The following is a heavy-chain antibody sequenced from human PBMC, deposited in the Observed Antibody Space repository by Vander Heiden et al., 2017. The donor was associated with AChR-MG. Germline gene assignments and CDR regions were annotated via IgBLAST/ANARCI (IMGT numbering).Heavy chain of an antibody. CDR1: GFTFSSYA. CDR3: ARDSGTHAFDI. V-gene: IGHV3-64*01. CDR2: ISSNGGST. Sequence: EVQLVESGGGLVQPGGSLRVSCAASGFTFSSYAMHLVRQAPGKGLEYVSAISSNGGSTYYANSVKGRFTIFRDNSKNTLYLQMGSLRAEDMAVYYCARDSGTHAFDIWGQGTMVTVSS. J-gene: IGHJ3*02.